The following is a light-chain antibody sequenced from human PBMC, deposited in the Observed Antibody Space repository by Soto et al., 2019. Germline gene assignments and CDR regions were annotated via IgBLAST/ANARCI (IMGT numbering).Light chain of an antibody. Sequence: NFMLTQLHSVSESPGKTVTISCTRSSGSIGSSYVQWYQQRPGSSPTTVIFEDNQRPTGVPVRFSGSIDSSSNSASLVISGLRTEDEADYYCQSYDTSNPLVFGGGTKVTVL. CDR3: QSYDTSNPLV. J-gene: IGLJ3*02. CDR2: EDN. CDR1: SGSIGSSY. V-gene: IGLV6-57*01.